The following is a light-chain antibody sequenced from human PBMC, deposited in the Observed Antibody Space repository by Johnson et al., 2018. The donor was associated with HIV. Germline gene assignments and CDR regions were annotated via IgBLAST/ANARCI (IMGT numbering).Light chain of an antibody. CDR3: GTWDNSLTPFYV. J-gene: IGLJ1*01. Sequence: QSVLTQPPSVSAAPGQKVTISCSGGSSNIGSNYVSWYKQLPGTAPKLLIYENDKRPSGIRDRFSGSKSGTSATLGITGLQTGDEADYYCGTWDNSLTPFYVFGTATKVTVL. V-gene: IGLV1-51*02. CDR2: END. CDR1: SSNIGSNY.